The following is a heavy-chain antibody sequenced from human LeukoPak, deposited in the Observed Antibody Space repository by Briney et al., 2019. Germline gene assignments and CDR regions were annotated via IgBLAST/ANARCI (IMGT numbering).Heavy chain of an antibody. CDR1: GFTFNNYA. D-gene: IGHD6-13*01. V-gene: IGHV3-23*01. Sequence: GGSLRLSCAASGFTFNNYAMSWVRQAPGKGLEWVSSISGRGVSTYYADPAQGRFTISRDNSKNTVYLLMHSLRGEDTDVYYCAKETAAVGTDFFDNWGQGTLVTVSS. CDR2: ISGRGVST. J-gene: IGHJ5*02. CDR3: AKETAAVGTDFFDN.